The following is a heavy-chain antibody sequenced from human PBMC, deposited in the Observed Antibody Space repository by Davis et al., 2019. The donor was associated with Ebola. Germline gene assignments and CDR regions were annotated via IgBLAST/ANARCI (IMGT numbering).Heavy chain of an antibody. Sequence: PSETLSLTCTVSGGSISSGYYWGWIRQPPGKGLEWIGSIYHSGSTYYNPSLKSRVTISVDTSKNQFSLKLSSVTAADTAVYYCARIGRGSGWGFDYWGQGTLVTVSS. CDR1: GGSISSGYY. J-gene: IGHJ4*02. CDR3: ARIGRGSGWGFDY. CDR2: IYHSGST. D-gene: IGHD6-19*01. V-gene: IGHV4-38-2*02.